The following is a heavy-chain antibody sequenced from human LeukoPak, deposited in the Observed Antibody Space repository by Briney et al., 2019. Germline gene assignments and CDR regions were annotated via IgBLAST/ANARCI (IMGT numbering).Heavy chain of an antibody. D-gene: IGHD5-18*01. Sequence: SETLSLTCTVSGYSISSGYYWGWIRQPPGKGLEWIGSIYHSGSTYYNPSLKSRVTISVDTSKNQFSLKLSSVTAADTAVYYCAREYSYGPAYYYYYMDVWGKGTTVTVSS. CDR1: GYSISSGYY. V-gene: IGHV4-38-2*02. J-gene: IGHJ6*03. CDR3: AREYSYGPAYYYYYMDV. CDR2: IYHSGST.